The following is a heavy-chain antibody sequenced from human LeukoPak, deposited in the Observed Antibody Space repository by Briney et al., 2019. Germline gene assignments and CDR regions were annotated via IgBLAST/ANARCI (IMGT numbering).Heavy chain of an antibody. V-gene: IGHV3-30-3*01. CDR1: GFTFSSYT. Sequence: GGSLRLSCAASGFTFSSYTMHWVRQAPGKGLEWMAVISHDGSNKYYADSVKGRFTISRDNSKNTLYLQMNSLRAEDTAVYYCAKANGCSSTSCNYYYYYMDVWGKGTTVTVSS. J-gene: IGHJ6*03. CDR3: AKANGCSSTSCNYYYYYMDV. CDR2: ISHDGSNK. D-gene: IGHD2-2*01.